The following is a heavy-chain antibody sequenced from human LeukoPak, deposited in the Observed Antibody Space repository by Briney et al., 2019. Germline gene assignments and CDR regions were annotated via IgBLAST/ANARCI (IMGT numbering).Heavy chain of an antibody. CDR3: ARGATGTFDI. Sequence: SETLSLTCTVSGGSISSGGYYWSWIRQPPGKGLEWIGYIYHSGSTYYNPSLKSRVTISVDRSKNQFSLKLSSVTAADTAVYYCARGATGTFDIWGQGTMVTVSS. J-gene: IGHJ3*02. CDR2: IYHSGST. CDR1: GGSISSGGYY. V-gene: IGHV4-30-2*01. D-gene: IGHD1-1*01.